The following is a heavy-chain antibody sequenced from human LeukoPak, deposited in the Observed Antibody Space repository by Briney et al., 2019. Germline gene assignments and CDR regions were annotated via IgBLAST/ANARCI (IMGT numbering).Heavy chain of an antibody. CDR2: ISGSGGST. D-gene: IGHD3-16*01. CDR3: AKGYYDYVWGSYYFDY. CDR1: GFTFSSYA. J-gene: IGHJ4*02. V-gene: IGHV3-23*01. Sequence: GGSLRLSCAASGFTFSSYAMSWVRQAPGKGLEWVSAISGSGGSTYYADSVKGQFTISRDNSRDTLYLQMNSLRAEDTAVYYCAKGYYDYVWGSYYFDYWGQGTLVTVSS.